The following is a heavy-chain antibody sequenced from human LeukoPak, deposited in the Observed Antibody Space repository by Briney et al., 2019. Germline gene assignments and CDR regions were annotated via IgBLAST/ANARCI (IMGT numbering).Heavy chain of an antibody. V-gene: IGHV4-34*01. CDR2: INHSGST. Sequence: SETLSLTCAVYGGSFSGYYWSWIRQPPGKGLEWIGEINHSGSTNYNPSLKSRVTISVDTSKKQFSLKLSSVTAADTAVYYCARREGSGQVIYMDVWGKGTTVTISS. D-gene: IGHD6-19*01. CDR1: GGSFSGYY. J-gene: IGHJ6*03. CDR3: ARREGSGQVIYMDV.